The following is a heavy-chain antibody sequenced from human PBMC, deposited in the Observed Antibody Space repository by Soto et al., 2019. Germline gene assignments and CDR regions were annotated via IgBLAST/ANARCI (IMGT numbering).Heavy chain of an antibody. J-gene: IGHJ6*03. CDR3: AKDLKDIVVVPAATTEYYMDV. CDR1: GFTFSSYA. CDR2: ISGSGGST. Sequence: EVQLLESGGGLVQPGGSLRLSCAASGFTFSSYAMSWFRQAPGKGLEWVSAISGSGGSTYYADSVKGRFTISRDNSKNTLYLQMNSLRAEDTAVYYCAKDLKDIVVVPAATTEYYMDVWGKGTTVTVSS. D-gene: IGHD2-2*01. V-gene: IGHV3-23*01.